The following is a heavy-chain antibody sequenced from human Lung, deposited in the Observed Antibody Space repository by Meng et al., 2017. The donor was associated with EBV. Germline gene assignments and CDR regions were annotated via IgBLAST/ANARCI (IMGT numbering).Heavy chain of an antibody. CDR2: IFSSGRT. Sequence: PLQESGLRLVEPSQTLSLTCTVFGGSISSSSYSWDWIRQTPGKGLEWIGNIFSSGRTYYNPSLKSRVSISVDTSKNKFSLKLSSVTAADTAVYYCAILLSTSLFSRPGYWGQGTLVTVSS. J-gene: IGHJ4*02. V-gene: IGHV4-39*01. CDR3: AILLSTSLFSRPGY. D-gene: IGHD6-6*01. CDR1: GGSISSSSYS.